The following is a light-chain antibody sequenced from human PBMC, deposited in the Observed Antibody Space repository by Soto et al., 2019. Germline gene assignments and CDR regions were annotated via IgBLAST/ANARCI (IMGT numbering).Light chain of an antibody. V-gene: IGLV2-14*01. CDR2: DVS. CDR1: SSDVGSYNY. CDR3: SSRTSATTVL. Sequence: QSVLTQPASVSGSPGQSITISCTGTSSDVGSYNYVSWYQQHPGEAPKVMIYDVSSRPSGVSTRFSGSKSGNTASLTISGLQAEDEAQYYCSSRTSATTVLFVGGTKLTVL. J-gene: IGLJ2*01.